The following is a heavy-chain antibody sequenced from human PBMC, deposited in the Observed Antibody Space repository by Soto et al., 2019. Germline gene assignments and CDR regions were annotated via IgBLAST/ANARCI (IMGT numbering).Heavy chain of an antibody. CDR1: GFTFSRYE. V-gene: IGHV3-48*03. Sequence: PGGSLRLSCAASGFTFSRYEMNWVRQAPGKGLEWVSYISSSGSTIYYADSVKGRFTISRDNAKNSLYLQMNSLRAEDTAVYYCASPTTVNDYYYGMDVWGQGTTVTVSS. CDR3: ASPTTVNDYYYGMDV. CDR2: ISSSGSTI. D-gene: IGHD4-17*01. J-gene: IGHJ6*02.